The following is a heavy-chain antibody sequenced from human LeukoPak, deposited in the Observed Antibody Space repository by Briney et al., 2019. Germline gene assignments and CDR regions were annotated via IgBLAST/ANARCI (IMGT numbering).Heavy chain of an antibody. CDR1: GFTFSSYG. J-gene: IGHJ4*02. V-gene: IGHV3-30*18. CDR3: AKDRPVGTTYFEY. CDR2: ISYDGSNK. D-gene: IGHD1-26*01. Sequence: GGSLRLSCAASGFTFSSYGMHWVRQAPGKGLEWVAVISYDGSNKFYADSVKGRFTISRDNSRNTLYLQMNSLTTEDSAVYYCAKDRPVGTTYFEYWGQGTLVTVSS.